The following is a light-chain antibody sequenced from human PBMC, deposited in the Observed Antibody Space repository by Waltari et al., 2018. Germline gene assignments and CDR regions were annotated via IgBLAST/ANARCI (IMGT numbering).Light chain of an antibody. J-gene: IGKJ2*03. CDR1: QTVGTY. CDR2: DAS. CDR3: QQRSDRPPVS. Sequence: EIVLTQSPATLSLSPGESATLSCRASQTVGTYLAWYQQKPGQAPRLLIYDASNRATGISARFSGSGSGTDFTLTISSLEPGDSAVYYCQQRSDRPPVSFGQGTKLEIK. V-gene: IGKV3-11*01.